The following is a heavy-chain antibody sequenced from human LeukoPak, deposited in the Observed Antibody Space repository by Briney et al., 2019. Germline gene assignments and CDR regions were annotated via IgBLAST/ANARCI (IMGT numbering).Heavy chain of an antibody. CDR3: AKDRPNYHESNGHYYRPDGDY. Sequence: GGSLRLSCAASGFTFSTYAMSWVRQAPGKGLELVSGISSSGDSTFYADSVKDRFTISRDNSENTLYLQMSRLRAEDTAVYYCAKDRPNYHESNGHYYRPDGDYWGQGTLVTVSS. J-gene: IGHJ4*02. V-gene: IGHV3-23*01. CDR1: GFTFSTYA. D-gene: IGHD3-22*01. CDR2: ISSSGDST.